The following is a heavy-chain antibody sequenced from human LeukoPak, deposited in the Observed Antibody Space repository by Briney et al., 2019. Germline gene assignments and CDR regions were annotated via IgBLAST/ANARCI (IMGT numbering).Heavy chain of an antibody. J-gene: IGHJ5*02. CDR2: IYYSGST. CDR1: GGSISSYY. D-gene: IGHD5-12*01. Sequence: PSETLSLTCTVSGGSISSYYWSWIRQPPGKGLEWIGYIYYSGSTNYNPSLKSRVTISVDTSKNQFSLKLSSVTAADTAVYYCARDRGYSGYDSPWFDPWGQGTLVTVSS. V-gene: IGHV4-59*01. CDR3: ARDRGYSGYDSPWFDP.